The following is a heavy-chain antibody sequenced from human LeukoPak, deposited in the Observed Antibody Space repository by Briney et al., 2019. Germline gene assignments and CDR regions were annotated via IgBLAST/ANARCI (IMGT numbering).Heavy chain of an antibody. CDR2: INWNGGST. V-gene: IGHV3-20*04. J-gene: IGHJ4*02. Sequence: PGGSLRLSCAASGFTFDDYGMSWVRQAPGKGLEWVSGINWNGGSTGYADSVKGRFTISRDNSKNTLYLQMNSLRAEDTAVYYCAKVPSGSSGWYVLDYWGQGTLVTVSS. CDR1: GFTFDDYG. CDR3: AKVPSGSSGWYVLDY. D-gene: IGHD6-19*01.